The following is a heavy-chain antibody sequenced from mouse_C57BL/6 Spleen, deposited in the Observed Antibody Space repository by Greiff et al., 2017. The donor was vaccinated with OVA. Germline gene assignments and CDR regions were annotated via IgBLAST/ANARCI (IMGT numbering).Heavy chain of an antibody. CDR2: IYPSDSET. V-gene: IGHV1-61*01. J-gene: IGHJ2*01. D-gene: IGHD1-3*01. Sequence: VQLQQPGAELVRPGSSVKLSCKASGYTFTSYWMDWVKQRPGQGLEWIGNIYPSDSETHYNQKFKDKATLTVDKSSSTAYMQLSSLTSEDSAVYYCARSGTNEDFDYWGQGTTLTVSS. CDR1: GYTFTSYW. CDR3: ARSGTNEDFDY.